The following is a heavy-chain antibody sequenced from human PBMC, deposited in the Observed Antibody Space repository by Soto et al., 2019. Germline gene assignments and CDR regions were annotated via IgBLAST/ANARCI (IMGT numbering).Heavy chain of an antibody. Sequence: GGSLRLSCAASGITFTNAWMSWVRQAPGKGLEWVGRIKNKADGGTADYAARVRGRFTISRDDSANTLFLQMNSLETEDTAVYYCTTDPGDYEDFWGRGTLVTVSS. CDR3: TTDPGDYEDF. CDR2: IKNKADGGTA. D-gene: IGHD4-17*01. J-gene: IGHJ4*02. V-gene: IGHV3-15*01. CDR1: GITFTNAW.